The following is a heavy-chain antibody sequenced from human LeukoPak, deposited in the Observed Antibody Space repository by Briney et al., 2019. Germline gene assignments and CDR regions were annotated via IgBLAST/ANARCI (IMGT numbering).Heavy chain of an antibody. CDR1: GFTFSSSS. V-gene: IGHV3-74*03. CDR2: IKSDGSIT. Sequence: PGGSLRLSCAASGFTFSSSSMHWVRQVPGKGLVWVSRIKSDGSITTYADSVKGRFTISRDNAKNILYLQMNSLRVEDTAVYYCAREISGWNTGVYYFDYWGQGALVTVSS. D-gene: IGHD6-19*01. J-gene: IGHJ4*02. CDR3: AREISGWNTGVYYFDY.